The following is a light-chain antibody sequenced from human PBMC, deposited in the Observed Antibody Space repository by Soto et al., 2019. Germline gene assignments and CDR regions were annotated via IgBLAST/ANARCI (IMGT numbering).Light chain of an antibody. CDR1: SSDIGSYND. V-gene: IGLV2-11*01. CDR2: DVS. J-gene: IGLJ3*02. CDR3: CTYAGSYLWV. Sequence: QSALTQPRSVSGSPGQSVTISCTGTSSDIGSYNDVSWYQQHPGKAPKLMIYDVSKRPSGVPDRFSGSKSGNTASQTISGLQTEDEADYYCCTYAGSYLWVFGGGTKLTVL.